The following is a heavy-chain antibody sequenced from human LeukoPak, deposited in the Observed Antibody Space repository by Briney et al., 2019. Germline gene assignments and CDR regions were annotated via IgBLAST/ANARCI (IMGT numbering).Heavy chain of an antibody. CDR1: GGSISSYY. D-gene: IGHD3-22*01. CDR3: ARESESTYYYDSSGYYFDY. V-gene: IGHV4-4*07. J-gene: IGHJ4*02. Sequence: PSGTLSLTCTVSGGSISSYYWSWIRQPAGKGLEWIGRIYTSGSTNYNPSLKSRVTMSVDMSKNQFSLKLSSVTAADTAVYYCARESESTYYYDSSGYYFDYWGQGTLVTVSS. CDR2: IYTSGST.